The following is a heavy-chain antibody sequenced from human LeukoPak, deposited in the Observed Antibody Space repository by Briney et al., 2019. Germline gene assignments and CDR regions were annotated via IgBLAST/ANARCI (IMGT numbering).Heavy chain of an antibody. D-gene: IGHD2-2*01. Sequence: KTSETLSLTCAAYGGSFSGYYWSWIRQPPGKGLEWIGEINHSGSTNYNPSLKSRVTISVDTSKNQFSLKLSSVTAADTAVYNCARTPQLLNWFDPWGQGNLVTVSS. J-gene: IGHJ5*02. CDR1: GGSFSGYY. CDR2: INHSGST. V-gene: IGHV4-34*01. CDR3: ARTPQLLNWFDP.